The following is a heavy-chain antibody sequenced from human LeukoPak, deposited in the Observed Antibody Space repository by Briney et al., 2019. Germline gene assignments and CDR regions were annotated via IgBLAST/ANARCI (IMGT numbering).Heavy chain of an antibody. Sequence: SETLSLTCTVSGGSISSYYWSWIRQPAGKGLEWIGRIYTSGSTNYNPSLNSRVTMSVDTSKNQFSLKLSSVTAADTAVYYCARNGVPAAIPNFDYWGQGTLVTVSS. CDR2: IYTSGST. V-gene: IGHV4-4*07. J-gene: IGHJ4*02. D-gene: IGHD2-2*02. CDR1: GGSISSYY. CDR3: ARNGVPAAIPNFDY.